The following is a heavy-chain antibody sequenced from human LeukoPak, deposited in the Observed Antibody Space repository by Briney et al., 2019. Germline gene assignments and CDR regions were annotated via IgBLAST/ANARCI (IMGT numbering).Heavy chain of an antibody. CDR3: AKDRHAPGRYCSSTSCFPFDS. V-gene: IGHV3-7*03. CDR1: GFTFSSYW. D-gene: IGHD2-2*01. Sequence: HLGGSLRLSCAASGFTFSSYWMSWVRQAPGKGLEGVANIKQDGSEKYYVDCGKGRCTISRDNAKNSLYLQMNSLSAEDTAVYYCAKDRHAPGRYCSSTSCFPFDSWGQGTLVTVSS. J-gene: IGHJ5*01. CDR2: IKQDGSEK.